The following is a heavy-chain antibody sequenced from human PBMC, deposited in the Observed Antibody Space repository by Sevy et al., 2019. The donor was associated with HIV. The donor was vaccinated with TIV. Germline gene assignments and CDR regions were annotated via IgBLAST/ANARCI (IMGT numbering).Heavy chain of an antibody. CDR1: GFTFSSYA. CDR3: AKGGSWYPEGGMDV. D-gene: IGHD6-13*01. CDR2: ISGSGGST. Sequence: GGSLRLSCAASGFTFSSYAMSWVRQAPGKGLEWVSAISGSGGSTYYADSVKGRFTISRDNSKNTLYLQMNSLRAEDTAVYDCAKGGSWYPEGGMDVWGKGTTVTVSS. V-gene: IGHV3-23*01. J-gene: IGHJ6*03.